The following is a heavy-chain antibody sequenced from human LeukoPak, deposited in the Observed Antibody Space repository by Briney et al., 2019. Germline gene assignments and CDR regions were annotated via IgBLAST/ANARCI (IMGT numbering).Heavy chain of an antibody. Sequence: GASVKVSCKASGYIFTGYYMHWVRQAPGQGLEWMGWINPNSGGTNYAQKFQGRVTMTRDTSISTAYMELSRLRSDDTAVYYGATGPGKYYYDTSSYSGFHCYFDLWGRGTLVTVSS. CDR3: ATGPGKYYYDTSSYSGFHCYFDL. CDR2: INPNSGGT. J-gene: IGHJ2*01. D-gene: IGHD3-22*01. V-gene: IGHV1-2*02. CDR1: GYIFTGYY.